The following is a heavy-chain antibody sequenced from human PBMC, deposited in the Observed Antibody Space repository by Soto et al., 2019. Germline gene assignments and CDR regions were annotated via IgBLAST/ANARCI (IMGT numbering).Heavy chain of an antibody. V-gene: IGHV1-18*01. J-gene: IGHJ6*03. CDR2: ISAYNGNT. CDR1: GYTFTIYC. D-gene: IGHD3-3*01. CDR3: ARDLGDYDFWSGYLNYYYMDF. Sequence: ASVKVSCKASGYTFTIYCISWVRQAPGQGLEWMGWISAYNGNTNYAQKLQGRVTMTTDTSTSTAYMELRSLRSDDTAVYYCARDLGDYDFWSGYLNYYYMDFWGKGTTVTVSS.